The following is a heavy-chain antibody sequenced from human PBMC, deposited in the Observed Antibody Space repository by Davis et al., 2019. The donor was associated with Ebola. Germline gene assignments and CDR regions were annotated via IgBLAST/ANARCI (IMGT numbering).Heavy chain of an antibody. V-gene: IGHV3-9*01. D-gene: IGHD3-10*01. CDR1: GFNFDDYV. CDR2: ISWNSGAI. CDR3: ARDPGILRLVGDYYFDY. J-gene: IGHJ4*02. Sequence: PGGSLRLSCVASGFNFDDYVMHWVRQPPGKGLEWVSSISWNSGAIGYADSVKGRFTISRDNSKNTLYLQMDSLRPEDTAVYYCARDPGILRLVGDYYFDYWGQGTLVTVSS.